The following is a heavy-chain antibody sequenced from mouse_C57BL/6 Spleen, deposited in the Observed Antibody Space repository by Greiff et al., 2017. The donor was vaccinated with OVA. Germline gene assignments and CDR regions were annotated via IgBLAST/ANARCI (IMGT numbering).Heavy chain of an antibody. CDR3: ARTYYSNYDGYFDY. CDR2: IYPGSGNT. V-gene: IGHV1-76*01. D-gene: IGHD2-5*01. J-gene: IGHJ2*01. CDR1: GYTFTDYY. Sequence: VQLQESGAALVRPGASVKLSCKASGYTFTDYYINWVKQRPGQGLEWIARIYPGSGNTYYNEKFKGKATLTAEKSSSTASMQLSSLTSEDSAVYYCARTYYSNYDGYFDYWGQGTTLTVSS.